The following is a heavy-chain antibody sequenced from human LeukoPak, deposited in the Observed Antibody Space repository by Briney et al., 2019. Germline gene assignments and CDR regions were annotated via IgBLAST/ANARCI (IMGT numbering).Heavy chain of an antibody. D-gene: IGHD3-3*01. Sequence: SETLSLTXTVSGGSISSGDYYWSRIRQPPGKGLECIGYIYYRGSTYYNPSLKSRVAISVDTSKNQFSLKLTSVTAADTAVFYCARLGAYDLSFAYWGQETLVTVSS. V-gene: IGHV4-30-4*08. CDR3: ARLGAYDLSFAY. J-gene: IGHJ4*02. CDR2: IYYRGST. CDR1: GGSISSGDYY.